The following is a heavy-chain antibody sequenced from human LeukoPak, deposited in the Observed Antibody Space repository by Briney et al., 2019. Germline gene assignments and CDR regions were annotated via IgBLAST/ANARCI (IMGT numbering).Heavy chain of an antibody. D-gene: IGHD5-24*01. J-gene: IGHJ4*02. CDR1: GFTFSNYV. Sequence: RPGGSLRLSCAASGFTFSNYVLGWVRQAPGKGLQWVSAISGSGGSTYYADSVKGRFTIPRDNSGNTLYLQMNSLRAEDTAIYYCKMGDGSPPLGQWGQGTLVTVSS. CDR2: ISGSGGST. V-gene: IGHV3-23*01. CDR3: KMGDGSPPLGQ.